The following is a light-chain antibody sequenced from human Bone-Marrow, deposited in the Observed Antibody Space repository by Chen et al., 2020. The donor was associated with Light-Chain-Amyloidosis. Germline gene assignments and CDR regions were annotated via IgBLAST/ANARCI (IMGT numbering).Light chain of an antibody. Sequence: QSVLPQPPSASGTPGQRVTLSCAGSRSNIVSNYLCWYQQLPGTAPKLLIHRDNQRPSGVPDRFSGSKSGTSASLAISGLRSEDEADYYCASWDDSLGGWVFGGGTKVTVL. CDR2: RDN. CDR3: ASWDDSLGGWV. CDR1: RSNIVSNY. V-gene: IGLV1-47*01. J-gene: IGLJ3*02.